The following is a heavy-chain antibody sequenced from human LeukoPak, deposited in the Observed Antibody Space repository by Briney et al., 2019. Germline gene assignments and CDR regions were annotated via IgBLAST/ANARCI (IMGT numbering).Heavy chain of an antibody. Sequence: PSETLSLTCTVSGDSISSSSYYWGWIRQPPGKGLEWIGSIYYSGSTYYNPSLKSRVTISVDTSKNQFSLKLSSVSAADTAVYYCARHAVAMVRGVIPYFDYWGQGTLVTVSS. D-gene: IGHD3-10*01. J-gene: IGHJ4*02. CDR1: GDSISSSSYY. CDR2: IYYSGST. CDR3: ARHAVAMVRGVIPYFDY. V-gene: IGHV4-39*01.